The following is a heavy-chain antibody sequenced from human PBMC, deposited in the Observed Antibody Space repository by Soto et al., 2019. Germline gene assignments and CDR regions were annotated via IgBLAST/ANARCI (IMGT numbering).Heavy chain of an antibody. CDR1: VGSIGIFDYY. D-gene: IGHD2-8*01. Sequence: SETLCLSWTVSVGSIGIFDYYWSWIRHPPGKCLEWIGYILYSGTTNYDPSLESRLTISVDTSKNQFSLKLTSVTAADTAVYYCARNGALDYWGRGTLVTVSS. V-gene: IGHV4-30-4*01. CDR2: ILYSGTT. CDR3: ARNGALDY. J-gene: IGHJ4*02.